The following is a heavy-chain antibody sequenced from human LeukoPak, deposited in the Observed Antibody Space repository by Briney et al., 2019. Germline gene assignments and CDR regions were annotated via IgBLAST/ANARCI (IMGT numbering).Heavy chain of an antibody. CDR3: ATLVIAVAGGFGDY. J-gene: IGHJ4*02. Sequence: ASVKVSCKASGYTFTGYYMHWVRQAPGQGLEWMGWINPNSGGTNYAQKFQGRVTMTRDTSISTGYMELSRLRSDDTDVYYCATLVIAVAGGFGDYWGQGTLVTVSS. CDR1: GYTFTGYY. D-gene: IGHD6-19*01. V-gene: IGHV1-2*02. CDR2: INPNSGGT.